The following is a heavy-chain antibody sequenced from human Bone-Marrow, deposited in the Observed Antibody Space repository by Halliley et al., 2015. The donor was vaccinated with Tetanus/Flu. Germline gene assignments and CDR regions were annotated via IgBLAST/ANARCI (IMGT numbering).Heavy chain of an antibody. CDR2: INPDGGST. V-gene: IGHV1-46*01. D-gene: IGHD5-12*01. CDR3: ARDLVGYTPWDY. Sequence: QVQLVQSGAEVQKPGASVKVSCKVSGYAFINYYMHWVRQAPGQGPEWMGRINPDGGSTTYSQKFQGRLTITRDTSASTVYMDLSSLTSEDTAVYYCARDLVGYTPWDYWGQGTLVTVSS. J-gene: IGHJ4*02. CDR1: GYAFINYY.